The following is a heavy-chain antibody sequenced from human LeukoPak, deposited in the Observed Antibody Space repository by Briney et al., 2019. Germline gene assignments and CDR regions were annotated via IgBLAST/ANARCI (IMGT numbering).Heavy chain of an antibody. J-gene: IGHJ3*02. V-gene: IGHV1-24*01. D-gene: IGHD4-17*01. CDR1: GYTLTELS. CDR3: ATDPVSNHDYGDTHAFDI. Sequence: ASVKVSCKVSGYTLTELSMHWVRHAPGKGLEWMGGFDPEDGETIYAQKFQGRVTMTEDTSTDTAYMELSSLRSEDTAVYYCATDPVSNHDYGDTHAFDIWGQGTMVTVSS. CDR2: FDPEDGET.